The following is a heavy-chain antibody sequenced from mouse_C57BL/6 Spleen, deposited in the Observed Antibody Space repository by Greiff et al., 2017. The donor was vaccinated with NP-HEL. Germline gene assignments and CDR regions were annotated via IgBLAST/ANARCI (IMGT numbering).Heavy chain of an antibody. V-gene: IGHV1-64*01. J-gene: IGHJ4*01. CDR1: GYTFTSYW. CDR2: LPPNSGST. D-gene: IGHD1-1*01. CDR3: ARLPHYYGSSYRAMDY. Sequence: VQLQQPGAELVKPGASVKLSCKASGYTFTSYWMHWVKQRPGQGLEWIGMLPPNSGSTNYNEKFKSKATLTVDKSSSTAYMQLSSLTSEDSAVYYCARLPHYYGSSYRAMDYWGQGTSVTVSS.